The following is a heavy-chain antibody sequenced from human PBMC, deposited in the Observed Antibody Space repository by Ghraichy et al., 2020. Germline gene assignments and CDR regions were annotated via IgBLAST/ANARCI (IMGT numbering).Heavy chain of an antibody. CDR2: FDPEDGET. J-gene: IGHJ4*02. V-gene: IGHV1-24*01. CDR1: GYTLTELS. D-gene: IGHD4-11*01. CDR3: ATRSPDDYSNFYFDY. Sequence: ASVKVSCKVSGYTLTELSMHWVRQAPGKGLEWMGGFDPEDGETIYAQKFQGRVTMTEDTSTDTAYMELSSLRSEDTAVYYCATRSPDDYSNFYFDYWGQGTLVTVSS.